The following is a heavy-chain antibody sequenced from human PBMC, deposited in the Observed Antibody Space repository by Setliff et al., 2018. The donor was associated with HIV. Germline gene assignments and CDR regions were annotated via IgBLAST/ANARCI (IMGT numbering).Heavy chain of an antibody. CDR1: GYTFTSYC. CDR2: INPNSGGT. CDR3: ARARPYNWNYVGYYYMDV. Sequence: ASVKVSCKASGYTFTSYCMHWVRQAPGQRLEWMGRINPNSGGTNYAQKFQGRVTMTRDTSISTAYMELSRLRSDDTAVYYCARARPYNWNYVGYYYMDVWAKGPRSPSP. J-gene: IGHJ6*03. V-gene: IGHV1-2*06. D-gene: IGHD1-7*01.